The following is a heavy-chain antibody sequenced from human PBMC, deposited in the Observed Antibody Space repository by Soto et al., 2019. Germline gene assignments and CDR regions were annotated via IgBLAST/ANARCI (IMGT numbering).Heavy chain of an antibody. V-gene: IGHV3-33*08. CDR1: GFTFSGYG. CDR2: IWYDGSNK. CDR3: ARGHYYDSSGPFGY. J-gene: IGHJ4*02. Sequence: GGSLRLSCAASGFTFSGYGMHWVRQAPGKGLEWVAVIWYDGSNKYYADSVKGRFTISRDNSKNTLYLQMNSLRAEDTAVYYCARGHYYDSSGPFGYWGQGTLVTVSS. D-gene: IGHD3-22*01.